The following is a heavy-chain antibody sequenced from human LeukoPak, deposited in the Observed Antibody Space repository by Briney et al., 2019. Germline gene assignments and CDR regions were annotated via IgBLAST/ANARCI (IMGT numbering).Heavy chain of an antibody. V-gene: IGHV3-21*01. CDR1: GFTFSSSS. CDR3: VSPYYYDSSGYY. CDR2: ISSSSYI. J-gene: IGHJ4*02. D-gene: IGHD3-22*01. Sequence: PGGSLRLSCAASGFTFSSSSMNWVRQAPGKGLEWVSSISSSSYIYYADSVKGRFTISRDNAKNSLYLQMNSLRAEDTAVYYCVSPYYYDSSGYYWGQGTLVTVSS.